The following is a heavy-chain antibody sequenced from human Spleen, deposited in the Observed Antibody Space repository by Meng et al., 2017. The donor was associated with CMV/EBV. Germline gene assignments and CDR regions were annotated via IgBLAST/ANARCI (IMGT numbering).Heavy chain of an antibody. CDR3: AKGAYMTTVTTFDY. J-gene: IGHJ4*02. CDR1: GFTFDDYA. V-gene: IGHV3-9*01. D-gene: IGHD4-17*01. CDR2: ISWNSGSI. Sequence: SLKISCAASGFTFDDYAMHWVRQAPGKGLEWVSGISWNSGSIGYADSVKGRFTISRDNAKNSLYLQMNSLRAEDTALYYCAKGAYMTTVTTFDYWGQGTLVTVSS.